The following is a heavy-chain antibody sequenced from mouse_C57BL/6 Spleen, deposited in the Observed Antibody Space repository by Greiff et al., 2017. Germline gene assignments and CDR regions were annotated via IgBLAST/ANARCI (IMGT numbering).Heavy chain of an antibody. CDR1: GYTFTSYW. CDR2: IHPNSGST. CDR3: ARSHLYDYDDGYYFDY. D-gene: IGHD2-4*01. Sequence: QVQLQQPGAELVKPGASVKLSCKASGYTFTSYWMHWVKQRPGQGLEWIGMIHPNSGSTNYNEKFKSKATLTVDKSSSTAYMQLSILTSEDSAVYYCARSHLYDYDDGYYFDYWGQGTTLTVSS. J-gene: IGHJ2*01. V-gene: IGHV1-64*01.